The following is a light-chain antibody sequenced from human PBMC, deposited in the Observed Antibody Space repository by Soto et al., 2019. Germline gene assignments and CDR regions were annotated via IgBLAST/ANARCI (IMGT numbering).Light chain of an antibody. CDR3: QQYNTYWT. V-gene: IGKV1-5*01. J-gene: IGKJ1*01. CDR2: DAS. Sequence: DIQMTQSPSTLSASVGDRVTITCRASQSISSWLAWYQQKPGKAPKLLIYDASSLESGVPSRFSGSGSGTEFPLTISSLQPDDFATYYCQQYNTYWTFGRGTKVEIK. CDR1: QSISSW.